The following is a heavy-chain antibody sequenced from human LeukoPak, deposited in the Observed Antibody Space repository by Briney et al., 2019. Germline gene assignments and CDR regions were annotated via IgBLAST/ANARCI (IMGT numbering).Heavy chain of an antibody. J-gene: IGHJ6*03. Sequence: ASVKVSCKASGYTFSSYGISWVRQAPGQGLEWMGWISAYNGNTDYAQKLQGRVTMTTDTSTSTAYMELSSLRSEDTAVYYCARGDHYYDRLYYYYYMDVWGKGTTVTVSS. CDR1: GYTFSSYG. V-gene: IGHV1-18*01. D-gene: IGHD3-22*01. CDR3: ARGDHYYDRLYYYYYMDV. CDR2: ISAYNGNT.